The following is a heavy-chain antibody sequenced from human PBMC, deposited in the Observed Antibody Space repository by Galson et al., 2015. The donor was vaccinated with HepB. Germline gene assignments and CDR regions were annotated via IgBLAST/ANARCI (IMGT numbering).Heavy chain of an antibody. CDR2: IIPIFGSA. J-gene: IGHJ4*02. V-gene: IGHV1-69*13. D-gene: IGHD3-22*01. CDR3: ARQYDTSGYYPY. Sequence: SLKVSCKASGGTFSTHTLSWVRQAPGQGLEWMGGIIPIFGSANYAQKFQGRVTITADESTSTTYMELRRLTSEDTAVYYCARQYDTSGYYPYWGQGTLVAVSS. CDR1: GGTFSTHT.